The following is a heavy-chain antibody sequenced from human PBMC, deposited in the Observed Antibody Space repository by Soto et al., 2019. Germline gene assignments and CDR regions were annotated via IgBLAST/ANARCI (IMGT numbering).Heavy chain of an antibody. J-gene: IGHJ5*02. V-gene: IGHV4-31*03. CDR3: ARDRLSYDFSNWFDP. Sequence: SETLSLTCTVSGGSISSGGYYWSWIRQHPGKGLEWIGYIYYSGSTYYNPSLKSRVTISVDTSKNQFSLKLSSVTAADTAVYYCARDRLSYDFSNWFDPWGQGTQVTVS. CDR2: IYYSGST. CDR1: GGSISSGGYY. D-gene: IGHD3-3*01.